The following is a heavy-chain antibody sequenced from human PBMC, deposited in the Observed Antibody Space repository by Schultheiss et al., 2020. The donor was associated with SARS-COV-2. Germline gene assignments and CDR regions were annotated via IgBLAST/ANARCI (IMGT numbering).Heavy chain of an antibody. V-gene: IGHV1-18*01. J-gene: IGHJ5*02. CDR3: ARDLGIPPTGNWFDP. CDR2: ISAYNGNT. CDR1: GYTFTSYG. D-gene: IGHD6-13*01. Sequence: ASVKVSCKASGYTFTSYGISWVRQAPGQGLEWMGWISAYNGNTNYAQKLQGRVTMTTDTSTSTAYMELRSLRSDDTAVYYCARDLGIPPTGNWFDPWGQGTLVTVSS.